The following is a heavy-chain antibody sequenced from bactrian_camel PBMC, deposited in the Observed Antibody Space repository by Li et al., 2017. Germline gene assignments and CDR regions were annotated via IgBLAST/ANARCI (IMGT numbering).Heavy chain of an antibody. J-gene: IGHJ4*01. V-gene: IGHV3S1*01. Sequence: HVQLVESGGGSALAGGSVRLSCAASGYTFNTYSWFRQAPGQEREGVAAIDTGDGSTYYLNSVEGRFTISHDNAKNTLYLQMNSLKPEDTAIYYCAAAKGLPDLLRGGYSSARSYNYWGRGTQVTVS. D-gene: IGHD3*01. CDR3: AAAKGLPDLLRGGYSSARSYNY. CDR1: GYTFNTYS. CDR2: IDTGDGST.